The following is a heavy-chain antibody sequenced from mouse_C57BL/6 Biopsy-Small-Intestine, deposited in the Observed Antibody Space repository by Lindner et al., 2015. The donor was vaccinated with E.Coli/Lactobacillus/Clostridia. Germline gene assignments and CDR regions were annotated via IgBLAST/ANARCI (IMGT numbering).Heavy chain of an antibody. Sequence: VQLQESGPELVKPGDSVQISCKASGYSFTGCFMNWVMQSHGKSLEWIGRINPYNGDTFYNQKFKGKATLTVDKSSSTAHMELRSLTSEDSAVYYCARGRLSYWYFDVWGTGTTVTVSS. CDR2: INPYNGDT. V-gene: IGHV1-20*01. CDR3: ARGRLSYWYFDV. J-gene: IGHJ1*03. D-gene: IGHD1-1*02. CDR1: GYSFTGCF.